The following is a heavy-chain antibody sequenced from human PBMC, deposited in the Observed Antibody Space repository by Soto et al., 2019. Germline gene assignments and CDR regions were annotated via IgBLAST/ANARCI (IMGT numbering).Heavy chain of an antibody. CDR3: VKERVCASSKCPPCAAN. Sequence: PGGSLRLSCAASGFSFSSSSMSWVRQAPGKGLDWVSAISGSGGQTYYADSVKGRFTISRDNSRNTVYLQMNNLRAEDTAVYFCVKERVCASSKCPPCAANWGQGTLVTGSS. D-gene: IGHD2-2*01. CDR1: GFSFSSSS. CDR2: ISGSGGQT. J-gene: IGHJ4*02. V-gene: IGHV3-23*01.